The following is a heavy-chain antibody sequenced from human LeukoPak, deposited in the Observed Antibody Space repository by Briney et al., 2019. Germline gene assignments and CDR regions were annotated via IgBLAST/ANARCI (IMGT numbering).Heavy chain of an antibody. CDR3: ARDIPAVLRYFDWFTGGMDV. V-gene: IGHV3-7*01. J-gene: IGHJ6*02. Sequence: GGSLRLSCAASGFTFSSYWMSWVRQAPGKGLEWVANIRQDGSEKYCVDSVKGRFTISRDNAKNSLYLQMNSLRAEDTAVYYCARDIPAVLRYFDWFTGGMDVWGQGTTVTVSS. CDR2: IRQDGSEK. D-gene: IGHD3-9*01. CDR1: GFTFSSYW.